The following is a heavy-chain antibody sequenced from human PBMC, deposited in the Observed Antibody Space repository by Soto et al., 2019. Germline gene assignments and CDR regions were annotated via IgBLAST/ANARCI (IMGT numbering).Heavy chain of an antibody. CDR2: IYSGGST. V-gene: IGHV3-53*01. CDR1: GFTVSSNY. J-gene: IGHJ4*02. CDR3: ARASFYCGGDCHRDY. Sequence: EVQLVESGGGLIQPGGSLRLSCAASGFTVSSNYMSWVRQAPGKGLEWVSVIYSGGSTYYADSVKGRFTISRDNSKNTLYLQMNSLRAEDTAVYYCARASFYCGGDCHRDYWGQGTLVTVSS. D-gene: IGHD2-21*02.